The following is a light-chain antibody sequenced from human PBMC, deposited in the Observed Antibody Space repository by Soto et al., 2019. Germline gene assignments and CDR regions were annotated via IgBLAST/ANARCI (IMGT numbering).Light chain of an antibody. CDR1: SSDVGGYKF. CDR2: EVT. V-gene: IGLV2-14*01. Sequence: QSALTQPASVSGSPGQSITISCTGTSSDVGGYKFVSWYQQHPGKVPKLLIYEVTNQPSGVSNRFSGSKSGNTASLTISGLQAEDEADYYCSSYAGSSPLYVFGTGTKLTVL. CDR3: SSYAGSSPLYV. J-gene: IGLJ1*01.